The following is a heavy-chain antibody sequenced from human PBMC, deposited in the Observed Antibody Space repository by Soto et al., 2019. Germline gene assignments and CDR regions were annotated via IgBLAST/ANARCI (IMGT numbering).Heavy chain of an antibody. V-gene: IGHV3-74*01. Sequence: EVQLVDSGGGLVQPGGSLRLSCAASEFTFRSYWMHWVRQSPGKGLVWVSRISGDGSSTTYAHSVRGRFTISRDNAKNTVYLQLDSLRAEDTAVYYCARSLPGTYGAFDLWGQGTMVTVSS. J-gene: IGHJ3*01. D-gene: IGHD1-7*01. CDR2: ISGDGSST. CDR1: EFTFRSYW. CDR3: ARSLPGTYGAFDL.